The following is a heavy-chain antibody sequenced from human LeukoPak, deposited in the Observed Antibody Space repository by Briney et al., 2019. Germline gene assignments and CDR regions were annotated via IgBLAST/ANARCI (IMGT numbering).Heavy chain of an antibody. V-gene: IGHV4-59*01. CDR2: IYYSGST. J-gene: IGHJ6*02. D-gene: IGHD4-17*01. CDR1: GGSISSYY. CDR3: ARGTVPYYYYYGMDV. Sequence: SETLSLTCTVSGGSISSYYWGWIRQHPGKGLEWIGYIYYSGSTNYDPSLKSRVTISVDTSKNQFSLKLSSVTAADTAVYYCARGTVPYYYYYGMDVWGQGTTVTVSS.